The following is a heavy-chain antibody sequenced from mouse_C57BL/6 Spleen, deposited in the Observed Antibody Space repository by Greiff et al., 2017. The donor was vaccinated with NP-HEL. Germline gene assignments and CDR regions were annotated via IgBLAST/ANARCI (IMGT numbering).Heavy chain of an antibody. V-gene: IGHV5-17*01. CDR3: ARRATGDAMDY. Sequence: EVMLVESGGGLVKPGGSLKLSCAASGFTFSDYGMHWVRQAPEKGLEWVAYISSGSSTIYYADTVKGRFTISRDNAKNTLFLQMTSLRSEDTAMYYGARRATGDAMDYWGQGTSVTVSS. J-gene: IGHJ4*01. CDR2: ISSGSSTI. D-gene: IGHD4-1*01. CDR1: GFTFSDYG.